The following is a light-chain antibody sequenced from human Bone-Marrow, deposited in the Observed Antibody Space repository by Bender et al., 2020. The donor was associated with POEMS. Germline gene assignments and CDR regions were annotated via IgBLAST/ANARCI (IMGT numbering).Light chain of an antibody. J-gene: IGLJ1*01. Sequence: QSALTQPPSASGSPGQSVTISCTGTGSDVGGYNYVSWYQQHPGKAPQLLIYEVSKRPSGVSNRFSGSNSGNTASLTISGLQADDEADYYCCSYAGFSTPYVFGSVTKVTVL. CDR1: GSDVGGYNY. CDR3: CSYAGFSTPYV. V-gene: IGLV2-8*01. CDR2: EVS.